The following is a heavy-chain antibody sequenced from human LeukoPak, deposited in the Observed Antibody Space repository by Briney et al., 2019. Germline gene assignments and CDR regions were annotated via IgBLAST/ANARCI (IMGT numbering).Heavy chain of an antibody. V-gene: IGHV1-18*01. CDR2: ISAYSGNT. D-gene: IGHD3-10*01. J-gene: IGHJ1*01. Sequence: ASVKVSCKASGYAFSSHPVSWVRQAPGQGLEWMGWISAYSGNTSYAQRFQGRVTMSTEASTNTAYMELTSLRSDDTAIYFCARGSSSQYFRFWGQGTLVTVSS. CDR1: GYAFSSHP. CDR3: ARGSSSQYFRF.